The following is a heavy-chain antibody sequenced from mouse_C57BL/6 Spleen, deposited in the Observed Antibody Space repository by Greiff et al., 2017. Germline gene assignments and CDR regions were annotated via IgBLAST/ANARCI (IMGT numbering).Heavy chain of an antibody. D-gene: IGHD2-1*01. CDR1: GFNIKNTY. CDR3: ARHYYGNYDAMDY. J-gene: IGHJ4*01. Sequence: VQLKESVAELVRPGASVKLSCTASGFNIKNTYMHWVKQRPEKCLEWIGRIDPAHGNTKYAPKLQGKATITADTSSNTAYLKRSSLTLEDTDIYYCARHYYGNYDAMDYWGQGTSVTVSS. V-gene: IGHV14-3*01. CDR2: IDPAHGNT.